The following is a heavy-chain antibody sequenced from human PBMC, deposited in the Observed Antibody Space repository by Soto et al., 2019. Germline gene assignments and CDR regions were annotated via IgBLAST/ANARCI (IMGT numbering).Heavy chain of an antibody. CDR3: TTDINLRFLEWMTLIRYNWFDP. J-gene: IGHJ5*02. D-gene: IGHD3-3*01. V-gene: IGHV3-15*01. CDR1: GFTFSNAW. CDR2: IKSKTDGGTT. Sequence: GGSLRLSCAASGFTFSNAWMSWVRQAPGKGLEWVGRIKSKTDGGTTDYAAPVKGRFTISRDDSKNTLYLQMNSLKTEDTAVYYCTTDINLRFLEWMTLIRYNWFDPWGQGTLVTVSS.